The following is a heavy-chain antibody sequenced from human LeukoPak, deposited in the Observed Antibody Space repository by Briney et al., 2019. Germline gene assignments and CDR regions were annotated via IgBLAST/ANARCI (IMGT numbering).Heavy chain of an antibody. CDR3: AKDWAVLGTTVPN. CDR1: GLIFGSYG. Sequence: GGSRRLSCAASGLIFGSYGMHWVRPAPGKGLEWVAFIRFDGTNKYYAEPVKGRFTISRDNSKNTLYLQMNILRPEDTAVYYCAKDWAVLGTTVPNWGQGTVVTVSS. V-gene: IGHV3-30*02. D-gene: IGHD3-16*01. J-gene: IGHJ4*02. CDR2: IRFDGTNK.